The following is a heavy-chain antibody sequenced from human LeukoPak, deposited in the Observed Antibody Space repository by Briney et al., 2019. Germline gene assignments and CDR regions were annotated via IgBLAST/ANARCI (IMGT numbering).Heavy chain of an antibody. J-gene: IGHJ4*02. V-gene: IGHV3-74*01. CDR3: VRDLGGRSGH. Sequence: GGSLRLSCAASGFTFSSNWMHWVRQAPGKGLVWVSRSNEGGSTTNYAVSVKGRFTISRDNAKNTLYLQMNSLTAEDTAVYYCVRDLGGRSGHWGQGTLVTVSS. CDR2: SNEGGSTT. CDR1: GFTFSSNW. D-gene: IGHD1-26*01.